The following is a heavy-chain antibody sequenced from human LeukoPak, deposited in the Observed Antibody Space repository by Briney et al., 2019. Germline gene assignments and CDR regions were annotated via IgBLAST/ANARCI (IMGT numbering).Heavy chain of an antibody. CDR2: INPNSGGT. CDR3: ARVGGFLEWFDAFDI. D-gene: IGHD3-3*01. CDR1: GYTFTGYY. V-gene: IGHV1-2*02. J-gene: IGHJ3*02. Sequence: GASVKVSCKASGYTFTGYYMHWVRQAPGQGLEWMGWINPNSGGTNYAQKFQGRVTMTRDTSISTAYMELSRLRSDDTAVYYCARVGGFLEWFDAFDIWGQGTMVTVSS.